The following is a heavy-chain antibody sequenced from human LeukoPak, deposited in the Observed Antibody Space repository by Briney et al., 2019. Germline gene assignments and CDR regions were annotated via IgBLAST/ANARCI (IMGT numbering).Heavy chain of an antibody. CDR1: GYTFTSYG. V-gene: IGHV1-18*01. D-gene: IGHD4-17*01. J-gene: IGHJ5*02. CDR2: ISAYNGNT. CDR3: ATVETTVTTNWFDP. Sequence: ASVKVSCKASGYTFTSYGISWVRQAPGQGLEWMGWISAYNGNTNFAQKLQGRVTMTTDTSTSTAYMELRSLRSEDTAVYYCATVETTVTTNWFDPWGQGTLVTVSS.